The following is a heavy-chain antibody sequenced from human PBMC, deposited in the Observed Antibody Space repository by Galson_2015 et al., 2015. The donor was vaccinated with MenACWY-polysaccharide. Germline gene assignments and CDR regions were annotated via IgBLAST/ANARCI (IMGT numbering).Heavy chain of an antibody. Sequence: SLRLSCAASGFTFSTYGMSWLRQAPGKGLEWVSAITGSGGSTYYADSVKGRFTISRDNSKNTVYLQMNSLRAEDTAVYYCAKEGSCSGGSCSGWFDPWGQGTLVTVSS. D-gene: IGHD2-15*01. CDR1: GFTFSTYG. V-gene: IGHV3-23*01. CDR2: ITGSGGST. J-gene: IGHJ5*02. CDR3: AKEGSCSGGSCSGWFDP.